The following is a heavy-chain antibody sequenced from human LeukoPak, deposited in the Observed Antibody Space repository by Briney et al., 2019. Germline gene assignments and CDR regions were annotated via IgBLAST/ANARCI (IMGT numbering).Heavy chain of an antibody. J-gene: IGHJ4*02. CDR2: INHSGST. Sequence: SETLSPTCAVYGGSFSGYYWSWIRQPPGKGLEWIGEINHSGSTDYNPSLQSRVTISVDTSKNQFSLKLSSVTAADTAVYYCARGSISSGNSEPDFDYWAREPWSPSPQ. CDR3: ARGSISSGNSEPDFDY. D-gene: IGHD4-23*01. CDR1: GGSFSGYY. V-gene: IGHV4-34*01.